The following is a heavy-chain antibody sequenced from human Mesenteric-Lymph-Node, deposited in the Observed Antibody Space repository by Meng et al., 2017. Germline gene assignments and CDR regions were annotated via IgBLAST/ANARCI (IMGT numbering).Heavy chain of an antibody. D-gene: IGHD3-22*01. CDR3: ARVSDDYDRTGYYNFDY. Sequence: QGRLVQAGAEGKKPGAARKGACKAAGYTFTNYGISWVRQAPGQGLEWMGWISAYNGNTNYAQKLQGRVTMTTDTSMSTAYMELRSLRSDDTAVYYCARVSDDYDRTGYYNFDYWGQGTLVTVSS. J-gene: IGHJ4*02. CDR1: GYTFTNYG. CDR2: ISAYNGNT. V-gene: IGHV1-18*01.